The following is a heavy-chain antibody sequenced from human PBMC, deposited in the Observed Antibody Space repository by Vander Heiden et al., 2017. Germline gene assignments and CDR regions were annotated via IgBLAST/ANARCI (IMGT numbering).Heavy chain of an antibody. CDR1: GGSISGFY. D-gene: IGHD4-4*01. CDR2: IYSTGSS. V-gene: IGHV4-4*07. Sequence: QVQLQESGPGLVKPSETLSLTCTVSGGSISGFYWSWIRQPAGKGLELIGRIYSTGSSNYNPSLKSRVTMSTDTSKNRFSLRLTSVTAADTAMYFCARLKTVTTGHFYGMDVWGQGTPVTVSS. J-gene: IGHJ6*02. CDR3: ARLKTVTTGHFYGMDV.